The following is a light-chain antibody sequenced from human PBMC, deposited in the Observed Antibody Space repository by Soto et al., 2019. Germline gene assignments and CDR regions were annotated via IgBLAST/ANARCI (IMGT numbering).Light chain of an antibody. CDR2: SNN. Sequence: QAVVTQPPSASGTPGQRVTISCSGRSSNIGSNTVNWYQQLPGTAPKLLIYSNNQRPSGVPDRFSGSKSGTSASLAISGLQPEDEADYYCAAWDHSLNGYVFGTGTKVTVL. CDR3: AAWDHSLNGYV. CDR1: SSNIGSNT. V-gene: IGLV1-44*01. J-gene: IGLJ1*01.